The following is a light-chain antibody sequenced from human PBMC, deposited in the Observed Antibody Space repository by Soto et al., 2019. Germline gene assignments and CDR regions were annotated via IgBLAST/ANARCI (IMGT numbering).Light chain of an antibody. Sequence: EIVLTQSPATLSLSPGERATLSCRASQSVSSSYLAWYQQKPGQAPRLLIYGASSRATGIPARFSGSGSGTDFTLTISSLEPEDFAVYYCQQYSSSPLTFGGGTKVEIK. CDR3: QQYSSSPLT. CDR1: QSVSSSY. V-gene: IGKV3-20*01. CDR2: GAS. J-gene: IGKJ4*02.